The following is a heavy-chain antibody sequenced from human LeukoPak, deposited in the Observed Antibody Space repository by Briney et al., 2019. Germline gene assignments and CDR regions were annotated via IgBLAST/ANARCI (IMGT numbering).Heavy chain of an antibody. CDR1: GFTFSGYA. V-gene: IGHV3-23*01. J-gene: IGHJ4*02. CDR2: ISGSGGST. D-gene: IGHD6-13*01. Sequence: GASLRLSCAASGFTFSGYAMSWVRQAPGKGLEWVSAISGSGGSTYYADSVKGRFTISRDNSKNTLYLQMNTLRAEGTAVYYCAKCRGSSWSDYFDYWGQGTLVTVSS. CDR3: AKCRGSSWSDYFDY.